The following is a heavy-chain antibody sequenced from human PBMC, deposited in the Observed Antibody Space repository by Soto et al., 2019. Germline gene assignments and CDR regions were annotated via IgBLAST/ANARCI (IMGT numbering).Heavy chain of an antibody. CDR1: GGSISSYY. CDR3: ARDRGYSSSWQADYYYYYMDV. V-gene: IGHV4-59*01. J-gene: IGHJ6*03. D-gene: IGHD6-13*01. Sequence: SETLSLTCTVSGGSISSYYWSWIRQPPGKGLEWIGYIYYSGSTNYNPSLKSRVTISVDTSKNQFSLKLSSVTAADTAVYYCARDRGYSSSWQADYYYYYMDVWGKGTTGTVSS. CDR2: IYYSGST.